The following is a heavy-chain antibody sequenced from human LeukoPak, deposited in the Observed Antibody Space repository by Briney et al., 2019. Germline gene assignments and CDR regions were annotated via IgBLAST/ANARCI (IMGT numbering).Heavy chain of an antibody. D-gene: IGHD2-2*02. CDR3: ARDGLVVLAAIQAPYYYYYMDV. CDR1: GFTFSSYS. Sequence: GGSLRLSCAASGFTFSSYSMNWVRQAPGNGLEWVSYISSSSSTIYYADSVKGRFTISRDNAKNSLYLQMNSLRAEDTAVYYCARDGLVVLAAIQAPYYYYYMDVWGKGTTVTVSS. CDR2: ISSSSSTI. J-gene: IGHJ6*03. V-gene: IGHV3-48*04.